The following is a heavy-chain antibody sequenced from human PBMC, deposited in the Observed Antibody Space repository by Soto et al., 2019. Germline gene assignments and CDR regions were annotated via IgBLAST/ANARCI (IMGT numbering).Heavy chain of an antibody. CDR3: TSPHPSGYPQGMDV. CDR1: GFTFSGSA. J-gene: IGHJ6*02. CDR2: IRSKANSYAT. Sequence: EVQLVESGGGLVQPGGSLKLSCAASGFTFSGSAMHWVRQASGKGLEWGGRIRSKANSYATAYAASVKGRFTISRDDSKNTAYLQMNSLKTEDTAVYYCTSPHPSGYPQGMDVWGQGTTVTVSS. D-gene: IGHD5-12*01. V-gene: IGHV3-73*02.